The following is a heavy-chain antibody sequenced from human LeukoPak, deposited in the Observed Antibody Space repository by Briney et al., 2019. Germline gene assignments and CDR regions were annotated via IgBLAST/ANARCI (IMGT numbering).Heavy chain of an antibody. D-gene: IGHD3-3*01. Sequence: PGGSLRLSCAASGFTFSSYSMNWVRQAPGKGLEWVSSISSSSSYIYYADSVKGRFTISRDNAKNSLYLQMNSLRAEDTAVYYCASSNPSPVNNYDFWIGPGWFDPWGQGTLVTVSS. V-gene: IGHV3-21*01. CDR3: ASSNPSPVNNYDFWIGPGWFDP. CDR1: GFTFSSYS. J-gene: IGHJ5*02. CDR2: ISSSSSYI.